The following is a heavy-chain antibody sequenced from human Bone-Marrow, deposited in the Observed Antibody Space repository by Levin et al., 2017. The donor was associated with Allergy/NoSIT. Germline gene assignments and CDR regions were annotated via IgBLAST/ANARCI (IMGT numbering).Heavy chain of an antibody. CDR3: AGSLNRGVIPSLNFDY. CDR1: GASMRSGRYY. V-gene: IGHV4-31*03. J-gene: IGHJ4*02. D-gene: IGHD3-10*01. CDR2: IYYSGAT. Sequence: PSETLSLTCTVSGASMRSGRYYWSWIRQHPGKGLEWIGFIYYSGATRYNPSLLSRVTVSLDTSTNQFSLKLTSVTAADTSVYYCAGSLNRGVIPSLNFDYWGQGTLVTVSS.